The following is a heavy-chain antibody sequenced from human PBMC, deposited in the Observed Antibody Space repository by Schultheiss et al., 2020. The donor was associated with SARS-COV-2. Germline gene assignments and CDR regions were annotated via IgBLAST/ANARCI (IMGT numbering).Heavy chain of an antibody. D-gene: IGHD1-26*01. Sequence: GGSLRLSCAASGFTFSSYGMHWVRQAPGKGLEWVAVIWYDGSNKYYADSVKGRFTISRDNSKNTLYLQMNSLRAEDTALYYCAKDCTYSGSYNAFDIWGQGTMVTVSS. CDR1: GFTFSSYG. CDR3: AKDCTYSGSYNAFDI. CDR2: IWYDGSNK. J-gene: IGHJ3*02. V-gene: IGHV3-33*06.